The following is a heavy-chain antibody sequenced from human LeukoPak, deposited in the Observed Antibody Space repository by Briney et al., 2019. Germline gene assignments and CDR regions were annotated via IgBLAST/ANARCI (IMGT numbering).Heavy chain of an antibody. CDR3: ATAYDSGIDAFDI. CDR2: FGPEDGET. Sequence: ASVKVSCKVSGYTLTELSMHWVRQAPGKGLEWMGGFGPEDGETIYAQKFQGRVTMTEDTSTDTAYMELSSLRSEDTAVYYCATAYDSGIDAFDIWGQGTMVTVSS. V-gene: IGHV1-24*01. J-gene: IGHJ3*02. CDR1: GYTLTELS. D-gene: IGHD3-22*01.